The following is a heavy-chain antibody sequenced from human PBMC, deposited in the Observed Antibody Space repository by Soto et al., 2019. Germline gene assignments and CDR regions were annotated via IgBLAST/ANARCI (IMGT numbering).Heavy chain of an antibody. CDR2: IYHSGST. CDR1: GGSISSGGYS. V-gene: IGHV4-30-2*01. Sequence: QLQLQESGSGLVKPSQTLSLTCAVSGGSISSGGYSWSWIRQPPGKGLEWIGYIYHSGSTYYNPSLKSRVTISVDRSKNQFSLKLRSVTAADTAVYYCARAIAALGLNYYYGMDVWGQGTTVTVSS. CDR3: ARAIAALGLNYYYGMDV. D-gene: IGHD6-6*01. J-gene: IGHJ6*02.